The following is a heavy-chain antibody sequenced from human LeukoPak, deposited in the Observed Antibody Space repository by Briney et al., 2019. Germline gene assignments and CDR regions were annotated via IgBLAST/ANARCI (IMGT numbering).Heavy chain of an antibody. D-gene: IGHD3-10*01. CDR3: ARDPYVLLWFGEPTHYYYYYYMDV. CDR1: GYTFTSYG. CDR2: ISAYNGNT. J-gene: IGHJ6*03. V-gene: IGHV1-18*01. Sequence: ASVKVSRKASGYTFTSYGISWVRQAPGQGLEWMGWISAYNGNTNYAQKLQGRVTMTTDTSTSTAYMELRSLRSDDTAVCYCARDPYVLLWFGEPTHYYYYYYMDVWGKGTTVTVSS.